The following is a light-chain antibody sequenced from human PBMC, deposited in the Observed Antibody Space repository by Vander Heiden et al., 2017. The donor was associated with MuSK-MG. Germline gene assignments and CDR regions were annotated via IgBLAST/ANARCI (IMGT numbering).Light chain of an antibody. Sequence: EIVLTQSPATLSSSSAERATLSCRASQSVSSYLAWYQQKPGRAPRLLIYDASNRATGIPARFSGSGSGTDFTLTISSLGQEDFAVYYCQQRSNWPPSTFGGGTKVEIK. CDR1: QSVSSY. CDR3: QQRSNWPPST. CDR2: DAS. J-gene: IGKJ4*01. V-gene: IGKV3-11*01.